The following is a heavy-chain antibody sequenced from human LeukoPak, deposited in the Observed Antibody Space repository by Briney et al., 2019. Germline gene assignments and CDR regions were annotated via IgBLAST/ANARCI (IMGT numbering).Heavy chain of an antibody. D-gene: IGHD3-10*01. Sequence: SETLSLSCTVSGGSISSYYWSWIRQPPGKGLEWIGYIYYSGSTNYNPSLKSRVTISVDTSKNQFSLKLSSVTAADTAVYYRARNFLWFGEFLYGMDVWGQGTTVTVSS. CDR3: ARNFLWFGEFLYGMDV. V-gene: IGHV4-59*08. J-gene: IGHJ6*02. CDR2: IYYSGST. CDR1: GGSISSYY.